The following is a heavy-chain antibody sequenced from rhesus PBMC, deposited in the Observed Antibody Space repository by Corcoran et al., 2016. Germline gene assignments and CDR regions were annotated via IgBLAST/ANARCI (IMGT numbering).Heavy chain of an antibody. CDR3: ARRLATVTLSYFDY. CDR2: IDGHSAST. J-gene: IGHJ4*01. D-gene: IGHD5-36*02. V-gene: IGHV4-73*01. CDR1: GGSIRGFY. Sequence: QVKLQQWGEGLVKPSETLSLPCAVYGGSIRGFYWSWLRQPPGKGLDLIGNIDGHSASTNYNPSLKNRVTISKDTSKNQFSLKLSSVTAADTAVYYCARRLATVTLSYFDYWGQGVLVTVSS.